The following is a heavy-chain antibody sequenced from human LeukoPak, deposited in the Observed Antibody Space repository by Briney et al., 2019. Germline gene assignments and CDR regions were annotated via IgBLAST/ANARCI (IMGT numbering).Heavy chain of an antibody. V-gene: IGHV4-4*07. J-gene: IGHJ4*02. CDR3: AREGRSSTPGY. CDR1: GGSITSYY. Sequence: PSETLSLTCSVSGGSITSYYWSWVRQPAGKGLGWIGRISASGSTNYNPSLESRVTMSVATSKNQFSLKLTSVTAADTAIYYCAREGRSSTPGYWGQGTLVTVSS. D-gene: IGHD2-15*01. CDR2: ISASGST.